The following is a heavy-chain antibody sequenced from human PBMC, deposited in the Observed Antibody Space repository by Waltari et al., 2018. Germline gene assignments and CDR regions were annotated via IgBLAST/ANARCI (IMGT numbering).Heavy chain of an antibody. CDR3: ARGGYDILTGYDYYYYYGMDV. D-gene: IGHD3-9*01. CDR2: ISSSSSTI. Sequence: EVQLVESGGGLVQPGGSLRLSCAASGFTFSSYSMNWVRKAPGKGLEWVSYISSSSSTIYYADSVKGRFTISRDNAKNSLYLQMNSLRAEDTAVYYCARGGYDILTGYDYYYYYGMDVWGQGTTVTVSS. J-gene: IGHJ6*02. V-gene: IGHV3-48*01. CDR1: GFTFSSYS.